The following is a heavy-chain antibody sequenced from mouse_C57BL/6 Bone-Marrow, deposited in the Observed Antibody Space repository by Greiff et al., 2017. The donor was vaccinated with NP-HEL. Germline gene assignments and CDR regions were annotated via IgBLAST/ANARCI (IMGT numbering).Heavy chain of an antibody. CDR2: IDPNSGGT. Sequence: VQLQQPGAELVKPGASVKLSCKASGYTFTSYWMHWVKQRPGRGLEWIGRIDPNSGGTKYNEKFKSKATLTVDKPSSTAYMQLSSLTSEESAVYICARDGISEYDFDSWGQGTTLTVSS. CDR1: GYTFTSYW. CDR3: ARDGISEYDFDS. D-gene: IGHD5-1*01. V-gene: IGHV1-72*01. J-gene: IGHJ2*01.